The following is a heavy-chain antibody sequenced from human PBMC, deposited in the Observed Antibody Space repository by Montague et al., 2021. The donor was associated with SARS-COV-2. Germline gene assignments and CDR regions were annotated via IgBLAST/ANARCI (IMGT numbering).Heavy chain of an antibody. D-gene: IGHD2-15*01. CDR1: GGSVYSNADHRNSDY. J-gene: IGHJ5*02. V-gene: IGHV4-39*01. CDR2: VXWRGQT. Sequence: SETLSLTCDVSGGSVYSNADHRNSDYWAWVRQSPGRGLEWIGSVXWRGQTWQNTSFRGRLTMSVDTSKNSVSLRLTSVTAADTAMYYCTGQRWRGRFDPWGLGTLVIVSS. CDR3: TGQRWRGRFDP.